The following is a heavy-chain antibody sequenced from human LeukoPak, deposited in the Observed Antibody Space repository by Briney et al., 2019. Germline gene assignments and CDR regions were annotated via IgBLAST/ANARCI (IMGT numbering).Heavy chain of an antibody. CDR1: GGSVSSGSYF. V-gene: IGHV4-61*01. D-gene: IGHD2-2*01. CDR2: IHHSGSI. CDR3: ARGLFSWSSLL. Sequence: SETLSLTCTVSGGSVSSGSYFWSWIRQPPGKGLEWIGYIHHSGSINYNPSLKSRVTISVDTSKSQFSLRLSSVTAADTAVYYCARGLFSWSSLLWGQGTLVTGPS. J-gene: IGHJ4*02.